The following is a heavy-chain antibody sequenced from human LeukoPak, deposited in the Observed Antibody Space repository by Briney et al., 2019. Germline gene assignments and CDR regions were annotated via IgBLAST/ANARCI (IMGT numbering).Heavy chain of an antibody. CDR2: IYTSGST. V-gene: IGHV4-4*07. J-gene: IGHJ5*02. Sequence: SETLSLTCTVSGGSISSYYWSWIRQPAGKGLEWIGRIYTSGSTNYNPSLKSRVTMSVDTSKNQFSLKLSSVTAADTAVYYCARDSCSSTSCYKYNWFDPWGLGTLVTVSS. CDR1: GGSISSYY. CDR3: ARDSCSSTSCYKYNWFDP. D-gene: IGHD2-2*02.